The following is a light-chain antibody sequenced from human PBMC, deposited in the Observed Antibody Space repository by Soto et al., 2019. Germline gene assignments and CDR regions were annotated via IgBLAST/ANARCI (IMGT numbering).Light chain of an antibody. CDR1: QDISNY. CDR2: AAS. Sequence: IQMTQSPSSLSASVGDRVTITCQASQDISNYLNWYQQKPGKAPKRLIYAASSLQSGVPSRFSGSGSGTDFALTITSLQAEDFATYYCQQLRMYPSTFGGGTKG. CDR3: QQLRMYPST. J-gene: IGKJ4*01. V-gene: IGKV1-39*01.